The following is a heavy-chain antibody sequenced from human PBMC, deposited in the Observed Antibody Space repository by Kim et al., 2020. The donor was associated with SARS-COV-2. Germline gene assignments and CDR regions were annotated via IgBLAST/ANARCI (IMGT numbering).Heavy chain of an antibody. CDR3: ARDSVNVLLWFGEQA. V-gene: IGHV3-11*01. D-gene: IGHD3-10*01. J-gene: IGHJ5*02. Sequence: DSVKGRFTISRDNAKNSLYLQMNSLRAEDTAVYYCARDSVNVLLWFGEQAWGQGTLVSVSS.